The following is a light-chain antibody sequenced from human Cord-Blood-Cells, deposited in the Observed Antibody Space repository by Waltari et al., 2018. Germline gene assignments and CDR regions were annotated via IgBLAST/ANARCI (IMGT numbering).Light chain of an antibody. CDR2: KVS. V-gene: IGKV2-30*01. J-gene: IGKJ4*01. Sequence: DVVMTQSPLSLPVTLGQPASISCRSSQSLVYSDGNTYLNWFQQRPGQSPRRLIYKVSDRDSGVPDRVSGSGSGTDFTLKISRVEAEDVGVDYCMQGTHWPLTVGGGTKVEIK. CDR1: QSLVYSDGNTY. CDR3: MQGTHWPLT.